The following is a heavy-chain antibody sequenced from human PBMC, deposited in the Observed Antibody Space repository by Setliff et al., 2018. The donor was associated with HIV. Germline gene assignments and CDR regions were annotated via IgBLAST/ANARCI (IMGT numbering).Heavy chain of an antibody. V-gene: IGHV3-48*03. CDR1: GFTFSSYE. J-gene: IGHJ4*01. CDR3: ARDLTVPTITGTPPSY. CDR2: ISGSYTT. Sequence: GGSLRLSCAASGFTFSSYEMNWVRQAPGKGLEWVSYISGSYTTYYADSVKGRFTISRYNAMNSLYLQMHSLRAEDTAVYFCARDLTVPTITGTPPSYWGHGTLVTVSS. D-gene: IGHD1-20*01.